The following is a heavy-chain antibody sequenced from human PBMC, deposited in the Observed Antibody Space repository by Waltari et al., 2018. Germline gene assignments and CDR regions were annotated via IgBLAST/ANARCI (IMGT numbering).Heavy chain of an antibody. D-gene: IGHD6-13*01. Sequence: GFTFSSYSMNWVRQAPGKGLEWVSSISSSSSYIYYADSVKGRFTISRDNAKNSLYLQMNSLRAEDTAVYYCARGVGSSSWYYYYGMDVWGQGTTVTVSS. CDR1: GFTFSSYS. CDR3: ARGVGSSSWYYYYGMDV. V-gene: IGHV3-21*01. J-gene: IGHJ6*02. CDR2: ISSSSSYI.